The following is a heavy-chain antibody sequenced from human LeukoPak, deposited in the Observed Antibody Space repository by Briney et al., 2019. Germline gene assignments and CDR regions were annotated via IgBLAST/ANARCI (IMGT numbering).Heavy chain of an antibody. CDR1: GFTFSSYW. CDR2: IYTSGST. CDR3: AGDNGSGSYAFDI. D-gene: IGHD3-10*01. V-gene: IGHV4-4*07. Sequence: GSLRLSCAASGFTFSSYWMSWIRQPAGKGLEWIGRIYTSGSTNYNPSLKSRVTMSVDTSKSQFSLKLSSVTAADTAVYYCAGDNGSGSYAFDIWGQGTMVTVSS. J-gene: IGHJ3*02.